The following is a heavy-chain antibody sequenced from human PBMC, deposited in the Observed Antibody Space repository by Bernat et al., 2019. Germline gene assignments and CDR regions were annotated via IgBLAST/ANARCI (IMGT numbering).Heavy chain of an antibody. D-gene: IGHD3-9*01. V-gene: IGHV3-30*18. Sequence: QVQLVESGGGVVQPGRSLRLSCAASVFTFRNYGMHWVRQAPGKGLEWVAVISYDGSNKYYADSVKGRFTISRDNSKNTLYLQMNSLRAEDTAVYYCAKDSTGYYYYWGQGTLVTVSS. CDR3: AKDSTGYYYY. J-gene: IGHJ4*02. CDR1: VFTFRNYG. CDR2: ISYDGSNK.